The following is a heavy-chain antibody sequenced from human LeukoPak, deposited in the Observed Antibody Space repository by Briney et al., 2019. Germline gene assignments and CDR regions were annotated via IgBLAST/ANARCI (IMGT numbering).Heavy chain of an antibody. CDR1: GYTFTSYD. CDR2: INPSGGST. J-gene: IGHJ6*02. D-gene: IGHD6-6*01. V-gene: IGHV1-46*01. CDR3: ARRLAARPRDYYYYGMDV. Sequence: ASVKVSCKASGYTFTSYDINWVRQATGQGLEWMGIINPSGGSTSYAQKFQGRVTMTRDTSTSTVYMELSSLRSEDTAVYYCARRLAARPRDYYYYGMDVWGQGTTVTVSS.